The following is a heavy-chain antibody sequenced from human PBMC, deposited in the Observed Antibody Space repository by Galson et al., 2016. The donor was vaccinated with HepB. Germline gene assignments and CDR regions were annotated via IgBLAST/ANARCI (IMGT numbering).Heavy chain of an antibody. D-gene: IGHD3-10*01. V-gene: IGHV3-74*01. CDR2: INSDGSST. Sequence: SLRLSCAASEFTFTSYWIHWVRQVPGEGLVWVSRINSDGSSTHYADSVKGRFTISRDNAKNTVYLQMNSLRVEDTAVYYCARVGVIPYYYYGMDVWGQGTMVIVSS. CDR1: EFTFTSYW. J-gene: IGHJ6*01. CDR3: ARVGVIPYYYYGMDV.